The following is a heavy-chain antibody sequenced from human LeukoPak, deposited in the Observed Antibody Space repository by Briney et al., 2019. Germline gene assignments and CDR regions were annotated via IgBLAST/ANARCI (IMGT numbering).Heavy chain of an antibody. Sequence: GGSLSLSCGASGFPFGTYWMHWVRQAPGKGVVWVSGINSDGGTTTYADSVKGRFTISRDNAKNTLYLQMNNLRAEDTAIYYCATDYYVSGSYYRLFYWGQGTLVTVSS. CDR1: GFPFGTYW. V-gene: IGHV3-74*01. CDR2: INSDGGTT. J-gene: IGHJ4*02. CDR3: ATDYYVSGSYYRLFY. D-gene: IGHD3-10*01.